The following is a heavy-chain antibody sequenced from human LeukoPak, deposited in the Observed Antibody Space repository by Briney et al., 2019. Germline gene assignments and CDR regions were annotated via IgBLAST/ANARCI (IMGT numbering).Heavy chain of an antibody. J-gene: IGHJ4*02. V-gene: IGHV3-48*02. CDR1: RYTFCLFS. D-gene: IGHD3-16*01. CDR2: ISSSSNTI. CDR3: ARKGELDY. Sequence: PGGSLRLSCRAWRYTFCLFSINGLRQAPGKGLEWVSFISSSSNTIYYADSVKGRFTISRDNDKNSLYLKMNTLRDEDTAVYYCARKGELDYWGQGTLVTVSS.